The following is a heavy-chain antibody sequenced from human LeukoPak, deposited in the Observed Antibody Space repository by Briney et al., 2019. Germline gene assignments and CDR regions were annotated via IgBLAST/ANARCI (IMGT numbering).Heavy chain of an antibody. CDR3: AKDAWWSVS. Sequence: PGGSLRLSCVASGFTFSNHAMTWVRQAPGKGLEWVSAISADAVDTFYAPSVKGRFTISRDNSKNTLYLQINSLRAEDTAIYYCAKDAWWSVSWGQGTLVTVSS. CDR2: ISADAVDT. V-gene: IGHV3-23*01. J-gene: IGHJ5*02. D-gene: IGHD2-8*02. CDR1: GFTFSNHA.